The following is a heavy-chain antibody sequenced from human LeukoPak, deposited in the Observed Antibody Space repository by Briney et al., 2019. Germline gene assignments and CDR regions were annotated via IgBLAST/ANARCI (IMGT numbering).Heavy chain of an antibody. J-gene: IGHJ5*02. CDR3: ARDTIGPGIARFDP. V-gene: IGHV4-59*01. Sequence: SETLSLTCTVSGCSFSSYYWSWIRQPPGKGLEWIGYIYYSGSTNYNPSLKSRVTISVATSKNQFSLKLSAVTAADTAVYYGARDTIGPGIARFDPRGQGTLVTVSS. CDR1: GCSFSSYY. D-gene: IGHD6-13*01. CDR2: IYYSGST.